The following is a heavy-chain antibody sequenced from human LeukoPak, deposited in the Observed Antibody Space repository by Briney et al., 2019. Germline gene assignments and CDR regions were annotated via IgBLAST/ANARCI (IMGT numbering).Heavy chain of an antibody. CDR3: ARDSEWLGPWGAFDI. CDR2: IYYSGST. J-gene: IGHJ3*02. V-gene: IGHV4-31*11. D-gene: IGHD6-19*01. Sequence: SETLSLTCAVYGGSFSGYYWSWICQHLGKGLEWIGYIYYSGSTYYNPSLKSRVTISVDTSKNQFSLKLSSVTAADTAVYYCARDSEWLGPWGAFDIWGQGTMVTVSS. CDR1: GGSFSGYY.